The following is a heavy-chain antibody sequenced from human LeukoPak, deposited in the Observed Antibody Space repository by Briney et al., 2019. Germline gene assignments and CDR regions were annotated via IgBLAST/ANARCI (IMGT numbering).Heavy chain of an antibody. J-gene: IGHJ4*02. V-gene: IGHV5-51*01. Sequence: GESLKISCRGSGSTFTTYWIGWVRQMPGKGLEWMGIIYPGDSDTRYSPSFQGQVTMSADKSINTAYLQWSSLKASDTAMYYCARDTSRNDLDYWGQGTLVTVSS. CDR1: GSTFTTYW. CDR3: ARDTSRNDLDY. D-gene: IGHD1-1*01. CDR2: IYPGDSDT.